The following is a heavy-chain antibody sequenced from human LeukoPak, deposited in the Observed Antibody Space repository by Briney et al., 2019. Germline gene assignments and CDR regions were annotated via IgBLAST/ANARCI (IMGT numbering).Heavy chain of an antibody. Sequence: GGSLRLSCAASGFTVSSNYMSWVRQAPGKGLEWVSVIYSGGSTYYADSVKGRFTISRDNSKNTLYLQMNSLRAEDTAVYYCARDHSARGLGNWGQGTLVTVSS. J-gene: IGHJ4*02. D-gene: IGHD3-10*01. CDR1: GFTVSSNY. CDR3: ARDHSARGLGN. CDR2: IYSGGST. V-gene: IGHV3-53*01.